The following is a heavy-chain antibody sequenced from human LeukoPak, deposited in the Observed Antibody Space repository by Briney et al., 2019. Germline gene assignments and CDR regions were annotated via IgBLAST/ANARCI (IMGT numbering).Heavy chain of an antibody. Sequence: SVKVSCKASGGTFSSYAISWVRQAPGQGLEWMGGIIPIFGTANYAQKFQGRVTITADESTSTAYMELSSLRSEDTAAYYCASQGYDYFDYWGQGTLVTVSS. D-gene: IGHD1-1*01. CDR3: ASQGYDYFDY. V-gene: IGHV1-69*01. CDR1: GGTFSSYA. CDR2: IIPIFGTA. J-gene: IGHJ4*02.